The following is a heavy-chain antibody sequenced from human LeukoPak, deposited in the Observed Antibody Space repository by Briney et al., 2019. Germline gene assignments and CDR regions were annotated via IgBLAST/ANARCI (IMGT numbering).Heavy chain of an antibody. J-gene: IGHJ4*02. Sequence: PGGSLRLSCADSGFTVSSTYMSWVRQAPGKGLEWVSVIYSGGNIYYIESVKGRFTISRDTSKNTLYLQMNSLRAEDTAVYFCAGRHCSGGGCYFAGADPFDYWGQGTLVTVSS. V-gene: IGHV3-53*01. CDR2: IYSGGNI. CDR1: GFTVSSTY. D-gene: IGHD2-15*01. CDR3: AGRHCSGGGCYFAGADPFDY.